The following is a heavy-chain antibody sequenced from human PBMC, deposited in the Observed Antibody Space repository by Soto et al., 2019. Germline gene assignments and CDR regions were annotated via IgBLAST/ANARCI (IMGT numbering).Heavy chain of an antibody. CDR3: ARAGRNYGAFDI. CDR2: ISAYNGNT. Sequence: ASVKVSCKASGYTFTSYGISWVRQAPGQGLEWMGWISAYNGNTNYAQKLQGRVTMTTDTSTSTDYMELRSLRSYDTAVYYCARAGRNYGAFDIWGQGTMVTVSS. J-gene: IGHJ3*02. D-gene: IGHD1-7*01. CDR1: GYTFTSYG. V-gene: IGHV1-18*01.